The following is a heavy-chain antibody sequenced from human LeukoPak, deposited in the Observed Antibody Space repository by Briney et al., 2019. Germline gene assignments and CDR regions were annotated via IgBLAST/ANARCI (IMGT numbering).Heavy chain of an antibody. Sequence: GASVKVSCKASGYTFTSYDINWVRQATGQGLEWMGWMNPNSGNTGYAQKFQGRVTITRNTSISTAYMELSSLRSEGTAVYYCARGRYDFWSGYYSATFDYWGQGTLVTVSS. D-gene: IGHD3-3*01. V-gene: IGHV1-8*03. CDR2: MNPNSGNT. CDR3: ARGRYDFWSGYYSATFDY. CDR1: GYTFTSYD. J-gene: IGHJ4*02.